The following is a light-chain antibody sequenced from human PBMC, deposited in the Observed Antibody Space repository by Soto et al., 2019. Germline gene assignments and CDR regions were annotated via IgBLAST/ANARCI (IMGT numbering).Light chain of an antibody. Sequence: DIQMTQSPSSLSASGGDRVTITCRAGQDINIYLAWYQQKPGKVPKLLISAASTLQSGVPSRFSGSGSGTDFTLTISSLQPEVVATYYCQKYDGAPLTFGGGTKVEIK. CDR1: QDINIY. V-gene: IGKV1-27*01. J-gene: IGKJ4*01. CDR2: AAS. CDR3: QKYDGAPLT.